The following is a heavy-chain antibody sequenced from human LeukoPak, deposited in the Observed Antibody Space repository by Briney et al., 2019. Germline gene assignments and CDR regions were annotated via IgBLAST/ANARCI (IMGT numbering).Heavy chain of an antibody. CDR1: GGSISSGSYY. Sequence: PSQTLSLTCTVSGGSISSGSYYWSWIRQPAGKGLEWIGRIYTSGSTNYNPSLKSRVTIPVDTSKNQFSLKLSSVTAADTAVYYCARVGSGYYPVEDWGQGTLVTVSS. V-gene: IGHV4-61*02. CDR3: ARVGSGYYPVED. CDR2: IYTSGST. J-gene: IGHJ4*02. D-gene: IGHD3-22*01.